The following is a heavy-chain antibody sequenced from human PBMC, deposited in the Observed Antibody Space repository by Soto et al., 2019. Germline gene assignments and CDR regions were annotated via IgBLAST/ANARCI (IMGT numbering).Heavy chain of an antibody. J-gene: IGHJ6*02. V-gene: IGHV3-73*02. Sequence: EVQLVESGGGLVQPGVSLKLSCAASGFTFSGSAMHWVRQASGKGLEWVGRIRSKANSYAPAYAASVKGRFTISRDDSKNTAYLQMNSLKTEDTAVYYCTSPYYDILTGYCVSGMDVCGQRTTVTVSS. CDR1: GFTFSGSA. D-gene: IGHD3-9*01. CDR2: IRSKANSYAP. CDR3: TSPYYDILTGYCVSGMDV.